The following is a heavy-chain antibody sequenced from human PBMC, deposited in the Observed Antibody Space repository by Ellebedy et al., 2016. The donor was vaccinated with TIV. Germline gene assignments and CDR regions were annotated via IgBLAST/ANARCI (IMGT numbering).Heavy chain of an antibody. Sequence: GGSLRLXXAASGFSFSDSYMSWIRQAPGKGLEWVSYISSGGTTIHYADSVKGRFTISRDSAKNSLYLQMNSLRAEDTAVYYCAKVVKGSLDPWGQGTLVTVSS. CDR2: ISSGGTTI. V-gene: IGHV3-11*01. CDR3: AKVVKGSLDP. D-gene: IGHD2-15*01. CDR1: GFSFSDSY. J-gene: IGHJ5*02.